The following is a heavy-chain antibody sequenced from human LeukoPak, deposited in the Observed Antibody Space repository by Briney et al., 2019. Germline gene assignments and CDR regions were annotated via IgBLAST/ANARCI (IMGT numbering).Heavy chain of an antibody. CDR1: GFTFGDYA. CDR3: ARAYGWSGYYQAY. Sequence: PGRSLRLSCTASGFTFGDYAMSWVRQAPGKGLEWIGFIRSKANGGTTEYAASLKGTFAISRDDSKSIAYLQMSSLKTEDTAVYYCARAYGWSGYYQAYWGQGTLVTVSS. V-gene: IGHV3-49*04. D-gene: IGHD3-3*01. J-gene: IGHJ4*02. CDR2: IRSKANGGTT.